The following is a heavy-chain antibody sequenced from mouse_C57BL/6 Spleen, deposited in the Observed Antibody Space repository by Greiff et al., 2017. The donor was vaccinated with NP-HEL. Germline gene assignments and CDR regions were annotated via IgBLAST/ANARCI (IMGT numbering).Heavy chain of an antibody. Sequence: EVKLVESGGDLVKPGGSLKLSCAASGFTFSSYGMSWVRQTPDKRLEWVATISSGGSYTYYPDSVKGRFTISRDNAKNTLYLQMSSLKSEDTAMYYCARHGLSITTVVAQFDYWGQGTTLTVSS. V-gene: IGHV5-6*01. CDR2: ISSGGSYT. J-gene: IGHJ2*01. D-gene: IGHD1-1*01. CDR3: ARHGLSITTVVAQFDY. CDR1: GFTFSSYG.